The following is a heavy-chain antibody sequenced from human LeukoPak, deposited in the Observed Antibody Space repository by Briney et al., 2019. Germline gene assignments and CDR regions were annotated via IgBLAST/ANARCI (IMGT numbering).Heavy chain of an antibody. Sequence: GGSLRLSCAASGFTFSNYWMHWVRQAPGKGLVWVSGISTDATSTRYADSVKGRFTISRENTKNTVYLQMNSLRAEDTAVYYCARVSGWDPFDNWGQGTLVTVSA. J-gene: IGHJ4*02. V-gene: IGHV3-74*01. D-gene: IGHD6-19*01. CDR2: ISTDATST. CDR1: GFTFSNYW. CDR3: ARVSGWDPFDN.